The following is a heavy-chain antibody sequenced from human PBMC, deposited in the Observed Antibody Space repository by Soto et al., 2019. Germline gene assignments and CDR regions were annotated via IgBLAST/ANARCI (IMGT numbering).Heavy chain of an antibody. V-gene: IGHV1-69*02. CDR2: IIPILGIA. Sequence: SVKVSCKASGGTFSSYTISWVRQAPGQGLEWMGRIIPILGIANYAQKFQGRVTITADKSTSTAYMELSSLRSEDTAVYYCASLTGDCSSTSCYAGPDAFDIWGQGTMVTVSS. D-gene: IGHD2-2*01. J-gene: IGHJ3*02. CDR3: ASLTGDCSSTSCYAGPDAFDI. CDR1: GGTFSSYT.